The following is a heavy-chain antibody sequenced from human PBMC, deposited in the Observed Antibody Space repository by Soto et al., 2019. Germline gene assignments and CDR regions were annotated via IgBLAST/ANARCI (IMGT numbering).Heavy chain of an antibody. V-gene: IGHV3-66*01. J-gene: IGHJ4*02. D-gene: IGHD2-2*01. CDR3: AKDASGYCISTSCYSVDY. CDR2: IYSIGSA. Sequence: GGSLRLSCAASGFTVSSYYMSWVRQAPGKGLEWVSVIYSIGSADFADSVKGRFTISRDNSKNTPYLQMSSLRAEDTAVYYCAKDASGYCISTSCYSVDYWGQGTLVTVSS. CDR1: GFTVSSYY.